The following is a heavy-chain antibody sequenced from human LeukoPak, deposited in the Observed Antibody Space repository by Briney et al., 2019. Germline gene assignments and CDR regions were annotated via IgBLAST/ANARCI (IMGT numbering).Heavy chain of an antibody. CDR2: INHSGGT. D-gene: IGHD3-22*01. V-gene: IGHV4-34*01. CDR3: ARDYYDSSGSRHDAFDI. CDR1: GGSFSGYY. Sequence: PSETLSLTCAVYGGSFSGYYWSWIRQPPGKGLEWIGEINHSGGTNYNPSLKSRVTISVDTSKNQFSLKLSSVTAADTAVYYCARDYYDSSGSRHDAFDIWGQGTMVTVSS. J-gene: IGHJ3*02.